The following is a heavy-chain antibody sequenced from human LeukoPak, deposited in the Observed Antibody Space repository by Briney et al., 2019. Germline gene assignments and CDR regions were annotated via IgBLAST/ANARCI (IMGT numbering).Heavy chain of an antibody. D-gene: IGHD3-10*01. CDR3: ARDRGGAKSAFDI. V-gene: IGHV1-46*01. CDR2: INPSGGST. CDR1: GYTFTSYY. J-gene: IGHJ3*02. Sequence: GASVKVSCKASGYTFTSYYMHWVRQAPGQGLEWMGIINPSGGSTSYAQKFQGRVTMTRDTSTSTVYMELSSLKSEDTAVYYCARDRGGAKSAFDIRGQGTMVTVSS.